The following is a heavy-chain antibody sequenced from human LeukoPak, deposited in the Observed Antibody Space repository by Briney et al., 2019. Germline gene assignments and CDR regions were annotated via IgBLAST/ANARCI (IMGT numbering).Heavy chain of an antibody. CDR2: ISYDGSNK. Sequence: AGGSLRLSCAASGFTFSSYAMHWVRQAPGKGLEWVAVISYDGSNKYYADSVKGRFTISRDNSKNTLYLQMNSLRAEDTAVYYCAKVPANWSFDYWGQGTLVTVSS. CDR1: GFTFSSYA. CDR3: AKVPANWSFDY. J-gene: IGHJ4*02. V-gene: IGHV3-30-3*01. D-gene: IGHD4/OR15-4a*01.